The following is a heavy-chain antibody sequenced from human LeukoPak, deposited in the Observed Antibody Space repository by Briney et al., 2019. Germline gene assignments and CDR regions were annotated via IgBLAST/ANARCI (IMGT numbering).Heavy chain of an antibody. CDR3: ARGYSYGYFDY. Sequence: GGSLRLSCAASGFTFDDYAMHWVRQAPGKGLEWVSLITGNGGRTYFTDSVKGRFTISRDNSKNTLYLQMNSLRAEDTAVYYCARGYSYGYFDYWGQGTLVTVSS. J-gene: IGHJ4*02. CDR1: GFTFDDYA. CDR2: ITGNGGRT. V-gene: IGHV3-43*02. D-gene: IGHD5-18*01.